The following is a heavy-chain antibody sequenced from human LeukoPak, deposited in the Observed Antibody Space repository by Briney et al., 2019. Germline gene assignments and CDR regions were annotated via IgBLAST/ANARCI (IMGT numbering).Heavy chain of an antibody. CDR3: ARRAGAYSHPYDY. J-gene: IGHJ4*02. D-gene: IGHD4/OR15-4a*01. CDR2: INNDGSFT. CDR1: GFTFSNYW. V-gene: IGHV3-74*01. Sequence: GGSLRLSCAASGFTFSNYWMHWVRQVPGKGLVRVSRINNDGSFTTYADSVKGRFTISRDNAKNTLYLQMNSLRAEDTAVYYCARRAGAYSHPYDYWGQGTLVTVSS.